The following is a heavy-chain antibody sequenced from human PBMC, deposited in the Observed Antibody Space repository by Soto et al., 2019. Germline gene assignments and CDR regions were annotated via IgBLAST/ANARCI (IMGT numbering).Heavy chain of an antibody. D-gene: IGHD4-17*01. CDR1: GFTFSSYS. Sequence: PGGSLRLSCAASGFTFSSYSMNWVRQAPGKGLEWVSYISSSSSTIYYADSVKGRFTISRDNAKNSLYLQMNSLRDEDTAVYYCARGLTTVTYYYYGMDVWGQGATVTVSS. J-gene: IGHJ6*02. CDR3: ARGLTTVTYYYYGMDV. V-gene: IGHV3-48*02. CDR2: ISSSSSTI.